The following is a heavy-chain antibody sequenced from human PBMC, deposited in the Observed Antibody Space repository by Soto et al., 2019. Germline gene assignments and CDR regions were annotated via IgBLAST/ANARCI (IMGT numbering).Heavy chain of an antibody. Sequence: EASVKVSCTASGYTFTSYGISWVRQAPGQGLEWMGWISAYNGNTNYAQKLQGRVTMTTDTSTSTAYMELRSLRSDDTAVYYCARDLYEGPEYYYDSSGYYYNNYYYGMDVWGQGTTVTVSS. J-gene: IGHJ6*02. V-gene: IGHV1-18*01. CDR1: GYTFTSYG. CDR3: ARDLYEGPEYYYDSSGYYYNNYYYGMDV. CDR2: ISAYNGNT. D-gene: IGHD3-22*01.